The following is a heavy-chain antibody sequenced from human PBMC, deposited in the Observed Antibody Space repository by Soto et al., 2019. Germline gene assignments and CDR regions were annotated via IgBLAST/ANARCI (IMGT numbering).Heavy chain of an antibody. Sequence: GRSLRLSCAASGFTFSSYAMSWVRQAPGKGLEWVSAISGSGGSTYYADSVKGRFTISRDNSKNTLYLQMNSLRAEDTAVYYCAKGGGYSSGWTPSYFDYWGQGTLVTVSS. J-gene: IGHJ4*02. V-gene: IGHV3-23*01. CDR3: AKGGGYSSGWTPSYFDY. CDR2: ISGSGGST. D-gene: IGHD6-19*01. CDR1: GFTFSSYA.